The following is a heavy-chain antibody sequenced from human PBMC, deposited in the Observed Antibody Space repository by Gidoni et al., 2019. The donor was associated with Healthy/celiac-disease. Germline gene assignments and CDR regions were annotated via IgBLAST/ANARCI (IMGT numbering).Heavy chain of an antibody. CDR1: GGTFSSYA. Sequence: QVQLVQSGAEVKKPGSSVKVSCKASGGTFSSYAISWVRQAPGQGLEWMGRIIPILGIANYAQKFQGRVTITADKSTSTAYMELSSLRSEDTAVYYCARRNEPEGGHAEYFQHWGQGTLVTVSS. CDR2: IIPILGIA. J-gene: IGHJ1*01. CDR3: ARRNEPEGGHAEYFQH. D-gene: IGHD2-15*01. V-gene: IGHV1-69*04.